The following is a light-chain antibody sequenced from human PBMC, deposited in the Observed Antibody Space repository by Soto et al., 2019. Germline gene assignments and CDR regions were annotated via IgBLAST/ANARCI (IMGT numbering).Light chain of an antibody. CDR1: QSISSW. V-gene: IGKV1-5*03. J-gene: IGKJ4*01. CDR2: KAS. Sequence: DIQMTQSPFTLSASVGDRVTITCRASQSISSWLAWYQQKPGKAPKLLIYKASSLESGVPSRFSGSGFGTEFTLTISSLQPDDFATYYCQQYNSYSPLTFGGGTKVEIK. CDR3: QQYNSYSPLT.